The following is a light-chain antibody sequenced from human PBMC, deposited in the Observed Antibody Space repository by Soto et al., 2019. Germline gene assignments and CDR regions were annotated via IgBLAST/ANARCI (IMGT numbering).Light chain of an antibody. J-gene: IGKJ4*01. V-gene: IGKV1-33*01. Sequence: DIQMTQSPSSLSASVGDRVTITCQASQDISNYLNWYQQKPGKAPKLLIYDASNLETGVPSRFSGSGHATDFTFTICNLQPEDIATYYCQHYVKLAPHTFGGRTTVQIK. CDR3: QHYVKLAPHT. CDR2: DAS. CDR1: QDISNY.